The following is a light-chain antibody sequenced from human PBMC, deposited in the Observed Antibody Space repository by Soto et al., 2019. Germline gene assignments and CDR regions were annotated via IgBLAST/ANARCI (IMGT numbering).Light chain of an antibody. CDR2: RNN. CDR1: SSNIGSSY. V-gene: IGLV1-47*01. Sequence: QLVLTQPPSASETPGQRVTISCSGSSSNIGSSYVYWYQQLPGTAPKLLIYRNNQWPSGVPDRFSGSKAGTSASLVISGLRSEDEADYYCSAWDERLSGWVFGGGTQLTVL. CDR3: SAWDERLSGWV. J-gene: IGLJ3*02.